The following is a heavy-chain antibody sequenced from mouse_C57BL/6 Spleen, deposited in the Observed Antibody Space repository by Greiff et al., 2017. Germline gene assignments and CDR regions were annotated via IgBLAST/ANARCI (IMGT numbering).Heavy chain of an antibody. D-gene: IGHD4-1*01. CDR1: GFTFTDYY. CDR2: IRNKANGYTT. Sequence: EVQLVESGGGLVQPGGSLSLSCAASGFTFTDYYMSWVRQPPGKALEWLGFIRNKANGYTTEYSASVKGRFTISRDNSQSILYLQMNALRAEDSATYYCARSPENWSYAMDYWGQGTSVTVSS. V-gene: IGHV7-3*01. CDR3: ARSPENWSYAMDY. J-gene: IGHJ4*01.